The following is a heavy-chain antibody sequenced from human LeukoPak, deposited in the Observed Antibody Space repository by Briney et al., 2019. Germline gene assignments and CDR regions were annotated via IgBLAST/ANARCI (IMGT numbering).Heavy chain of an antibody. CDR1: GFIVSSNY. V-gene: IGHV3-53*04. CDR3: ARGVTGTTGVSNYGMDV. J-gene: IGHJ6*02. Sequence: GGSLRLSRAASGFIVSSNYMSWVRQAPGKGLEWVSVLYTGGSTYYADSVKGRFNISRHNSKNTLYLQMDSLRAEDSAVYYCARGVTGTTGVSNYGMDVWGQGTTVTVSS. CDR2: LYTGGST. D-gene: IGHD1-20*01.